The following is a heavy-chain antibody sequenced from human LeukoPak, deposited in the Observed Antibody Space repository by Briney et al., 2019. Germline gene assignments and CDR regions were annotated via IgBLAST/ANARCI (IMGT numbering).Heavy chain of an antibody. CDR2: IYYSGST. Sequence: KTSQTLSLTCTVSGGSITSAGYYWHWIRQLTGKGLEWIGYIYYSGSTYYNPSLKSQVTISVDTSKNQFSLKLSSVTAADTAVYYCARDQGSGMRWFDPWGQGTLVTVSS. CDR1: GGSITSAGYY. CDR3: ARDQGSGMRWFDP. D-gene: IGHD3-10*01. J-gene: IGHJ5*02. V-gene: IGHV4-31*01.